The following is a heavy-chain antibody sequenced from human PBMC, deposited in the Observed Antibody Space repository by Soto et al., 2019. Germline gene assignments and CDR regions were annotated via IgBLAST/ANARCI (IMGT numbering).Heavy chain of an antibody. CDR3: ARRWGAAVDY. CDR2: IYYSGST. V-gene: IGHV4-59*08. J-gene: IGHJ4*02. Sequence: QVQLQESGPGLVKPSETLSLTCTVSGGSISSYYWSWIRQPPGKGLEWIGYIYYSGSTNYNPSLKSRVTISVDTSKNQFSLKLSSVTAADTAVYYCARRWGAAVDYLGQGTLVTVSS. CDR1: GGSISSYY. D-gene: IGHD1-26*01.